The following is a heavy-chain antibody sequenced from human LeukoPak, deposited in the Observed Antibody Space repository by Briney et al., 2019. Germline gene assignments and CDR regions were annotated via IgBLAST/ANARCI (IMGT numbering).Heavy chain of an antibody. CDR1: GFTFSSYA. Sequence: QSGGSLRLSCAASGFTFSSYAMSWVRQAPGKGLEWVSAISGSGGSTYYADSVKGRFTISRDNAKNSLYLQMNSLRAEDTAVYYCARETYYGSGSYECCGRFDYWGQGTLVTVSS. V-gene: IGHV3-23*01. D-gene: IGHD3-10*01. CDR2: ISGSGGST. J-gene: IGHJ4*02. CDR3: ARETYYGSGSYECCGRFDY.